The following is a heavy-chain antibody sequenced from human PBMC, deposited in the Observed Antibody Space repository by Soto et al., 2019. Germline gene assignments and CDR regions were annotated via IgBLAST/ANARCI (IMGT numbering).Heavy chain of an antibody. J-gene: IGHJ6*02. D-gene: IGHD3-9*01. CDR3: ARGSQGWDDILTGHVYYGMDV. Sequence: ASVKVSCKASGGTFSSYAISWVRQAPGQGLEWMGGIIPIFGTANYAQKFQGRVTITADESTSTAYMELSSLRSEDTAVYYCARGSQGWDDILTGHVYYGMDVWGQGTTVTVSS. CDR2: IIPIFGTA. V-gene: IGHV1-69*13. CDR1: GGTFSSYA.